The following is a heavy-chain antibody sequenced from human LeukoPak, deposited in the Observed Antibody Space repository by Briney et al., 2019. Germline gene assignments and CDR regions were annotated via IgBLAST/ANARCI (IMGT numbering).Heavy chain of an antibody. V-gene: IGHV3-48*02. D-gene: IGHD5-18*01. Sequence: PGGSLRLSCAASGFTFSGYAMNWVRQAPGKGLEWVSHIYSSDTTYADSVKGRFTISRDNAKNSLYLQMNSLRDEDTAVYYCAKDMSSYGPIALDYWGQGTLVTVSS. CDR2: IYSSDTT. CDR1: GFTFSGYA. J-gene: IGHJ4*02. CDR3: AKDMSSYGPIALDY.